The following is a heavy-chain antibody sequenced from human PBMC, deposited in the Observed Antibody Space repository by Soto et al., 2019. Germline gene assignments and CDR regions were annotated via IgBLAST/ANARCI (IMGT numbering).Heavy chain of an antibody. V-gene: IGHV1-3*01. D-gene: IGHD6-19*01. CDR2: INAGNGNT. Sequence: QVQLVQSGAEVKKPGASVKVSCKASGYTFTSYAMHWVRQAPGQRLEWMGWINAGNGNTKYSQKSQGKVTITRDTSASTAYMDLSSLRSEDTAVYYCARASIYSSGWSNWYFDLWGRGTLVTVSS. CDR1: GYTFTSYA. CDR3: ARASIYSSGWSNWYFDL. J-gene: IGHJ2*01.